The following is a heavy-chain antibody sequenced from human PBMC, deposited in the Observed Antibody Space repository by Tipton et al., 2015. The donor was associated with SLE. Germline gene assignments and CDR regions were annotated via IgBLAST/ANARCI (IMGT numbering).Heavy chain of an antibody. V-gene: IGHV4-38-2*01. CDR3: ARAMGGAIMDANY. Sequence: TLSLTCAVSGYYITTIYFWGWVRQPPGRGLEWIGRIFHSGTSYYNPSLQSRVTISVDTSKNHFSLELTSVTAADTAVYYCARAMGGAIMDANYWGQGTLVTVS. CDR1: GYYITTIYF. J-gene: IGHJ4*02. CDR2: IFHSGTS. D-gene: IGHD3-16*01.